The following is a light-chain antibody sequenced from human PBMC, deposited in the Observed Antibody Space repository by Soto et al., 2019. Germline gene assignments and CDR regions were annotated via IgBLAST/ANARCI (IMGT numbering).Light chain of an antibody. Sequence: EIVLTQSPSTLSLSPGERATLSCRASQSVKSSLAWYQQKPGQAPRLLIYDASTRATGIPARFSGSGSGTDFTLTITSLEPEDFAVYYCQQRSNWPPTFGQGTKVDI. CDR3: QQRSNWPPT. J-gene: IGKJ1*01. CDR1: QSVKSS. V-gene: IGKV3-11*01. CDR2: DAS.